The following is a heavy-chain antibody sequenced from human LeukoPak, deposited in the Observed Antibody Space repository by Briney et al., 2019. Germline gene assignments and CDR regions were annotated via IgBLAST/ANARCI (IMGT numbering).Heavy chain of an antibody. Sequence: GGSLRLSCAASGFTFSSYGMHWVRQAPGKGLEWVAVIWCDGSNKYYADSVKGRFTISRDNSKNTLYLQMNSLRAEDTAVYYCAREGRWLRSWAFDYWGQGTLVTVSS. CDR3: AREGRWLRSWAFDY. V-gene: IGHV3-33*01. CDR2: IWCDGSNK. CDR1: GFTFSSYG. J-gene: IGHJ4*02. D-gene: IGHD5-12*01.